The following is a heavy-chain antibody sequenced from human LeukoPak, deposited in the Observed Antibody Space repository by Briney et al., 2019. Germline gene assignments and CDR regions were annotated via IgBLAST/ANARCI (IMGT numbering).Heavy chain of an antibody. J-gene: IGHJ1*01. CDR3: ASYRDYYDSSLSFQH. CDR1: GFTFSSFE. D-gene: IGHD3-22*01. V-gene: IGHV3-48*01. Sequence: GGSLRLSCAASGFTFSSFEMNRVRQAPGKGLEWLSHISTSGSTKYYANSVKGRFTISRDNSKNTLYLQMNSLRAEDTAVYYCASYRDYYDSSLSFQHWGQGTLVTVSS. CDR2: ISTSGSTK.